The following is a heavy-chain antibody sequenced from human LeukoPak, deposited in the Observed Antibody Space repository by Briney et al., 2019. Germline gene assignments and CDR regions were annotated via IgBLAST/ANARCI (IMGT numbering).Heavy chain of an antibody. Sequence: GGSLRLSCAASGLHFSGTAMSWVRQAPGKGLEWVSAISHDGMNAYYADSVKGRFTISRDNTKKTVSLEMSSLTAADTGVYYCAKDGAQYSSGPECDPRGQGALVTVSP. CDR2: ISHDGMNA. CDR3: AKDGAQYSSGPECDP. D-gene: IGHD6-19*01. V-gene: IGHV3-23*01. J-gene: IGHJ5*02. CDR1: GLHFSGTA.